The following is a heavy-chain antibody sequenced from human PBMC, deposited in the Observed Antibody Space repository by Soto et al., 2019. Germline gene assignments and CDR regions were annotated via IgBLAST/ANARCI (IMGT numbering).Heavy chain of an antibody. Sequence: QVQLQESGPGLVKPSQTLSLTCTVSGGSISSGGYYWSWIRQHPGKGLEWIGYIYYSGSTYYNPSLKSRVTISVDTSKNQFSLKLSSVTAADTAVYYCARDQYGDNWYFDLWGRGTLITVSS. CDR2: IYYSGST. D-gene: IGHD4-17*01. CDR3: ARDQYGDNWYFDL. CDR1: GGSISSGGYY. V-gene: IGHV4-31*03. J-gene: IGHJ2*01.